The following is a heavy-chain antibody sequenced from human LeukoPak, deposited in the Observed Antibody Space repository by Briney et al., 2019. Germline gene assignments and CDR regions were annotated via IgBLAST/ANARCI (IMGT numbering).Heavy chain of an antibody. CDR2: ISYDGSNQ. J-gene: IGHJ5*02. CDR3: ASGITGTNNWFDP. V-gene: IGHV3-30*02. Sequence: GGSLRLSCAASGFTFSSYGMHWVRQAPGKGLEWVAFISYDGSNQYYADSVKGRFTISRDNSKNTLYLQMNSLRAEDTALYYCASGITGTNNWFDPWGQGTLVTVSS. D-gene: IGHD1-20*01. CDR1: GFTFSSYG.